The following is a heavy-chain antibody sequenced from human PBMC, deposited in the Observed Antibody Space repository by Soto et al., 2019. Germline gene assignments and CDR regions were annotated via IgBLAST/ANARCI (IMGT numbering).Heavy chain of an antibody. J-gene: IGHJ6*02. CDR3: ASPAVAGYYYYYYGMDV. CDR2: ISSSGSTI. CDR1: GFTFSSYE. V-gene: IGHV3-48*03. D-gene: IGHD6-19*01. Sequence: GGALRLSCGASGFTFSSYEMNWVRQAPGKGLEWVSYISSSGSTIYYADSVKGRFTISRDNAKNSLYLQMNSLRAEDTAVYYCASPAVAGYYYYYYGMDVWGQGTTVTVSS.